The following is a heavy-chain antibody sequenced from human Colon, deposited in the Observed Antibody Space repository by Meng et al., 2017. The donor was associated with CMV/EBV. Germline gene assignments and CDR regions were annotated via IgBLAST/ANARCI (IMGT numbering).Heavy chain of an antibody. D-gene: IGHD5-18*01. V-gene: IGHV3-23*01. CDR3: AKRTTENGYSYGYAY. J-gene: IGHJ4*02. CDR2: ISGSGGST. CDR1: GFTFSSYA. Sequence: GESLKISCAASGFTFSSYAMSWVRQAPGKGLEWVSAISGSGGSTYYADSVKGRFTISRDNSKNTLYLQMNSLRAEDTAVYYCAKRTTENGYSYGYAYWGQGTLVTVSS.